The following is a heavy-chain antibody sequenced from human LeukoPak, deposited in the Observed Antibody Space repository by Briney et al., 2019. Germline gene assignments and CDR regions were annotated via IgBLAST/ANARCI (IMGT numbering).Heavy chain of an antibody. J-gene: IGHJ4*02. V-gene: IGHV1-2*06. Sequence: GASVKVSCKASGYTFTAYYMHWVRQAPGQGPEWMGRINPNTGDTKCAQKFQGRVTMTRDTTISTAYLELSRLTSDDTAVYYCASYPRYVSTPPFDYWGQGTLVTVSS. CDR1: GYTFTAYY. D-gene: IGHD2-15*01. CDR2: INPNTGDT. CDR3: ASYPRYVSTPPFDY.